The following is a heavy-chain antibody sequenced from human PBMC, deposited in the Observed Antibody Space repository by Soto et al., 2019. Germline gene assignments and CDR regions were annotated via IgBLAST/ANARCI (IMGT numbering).Heavy chain of an antibody. D-gene: IGHD3-10*01. J-gene: IGHJ6*02. CDR1: GFTFSLYS. CDR2: ISRSSTGI. V-gene: IGHV3-48*02. Sequence: EVQLVEAGGGLVQPGGSLRLSCAASGFTFSLYSMIWVRQAPGKGLEWVSYISRSSTGIHYADSVKGRFTISRDDATNSMHLKMNSLRDGDTAVYYCARAVTWGLDVWGQGTTVSIAS. CDR3: ARAVTWGLDV.